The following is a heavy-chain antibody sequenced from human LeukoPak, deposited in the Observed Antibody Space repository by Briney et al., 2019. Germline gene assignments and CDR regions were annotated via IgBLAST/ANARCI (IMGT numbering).Heavy chain of an antibody. CDR1: GFTVSSNY. CDR2: LYSGGNT. Sequence: PGGSLRLSCVVSGFTVSSNYMSWVRQAPGKGLEWVSVLYSGGNTYHADSVKGRFTISRDNSKSTLYLQMNSLRAEDMAVYYCLRDLNWSLDQWGQGTLVTVSS. D-gene: IGHD1-20*01. V-gene: IGHV3-53*01. J-gene: IGHJ4*02. CDR3: LRDLNWSLDQ.